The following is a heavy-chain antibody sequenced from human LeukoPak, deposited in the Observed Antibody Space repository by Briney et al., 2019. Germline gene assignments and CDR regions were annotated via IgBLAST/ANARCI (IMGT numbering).Heavy chain of an antibody. CDR3: ARGPGIQLWRFDYYMDV. CDR2: ISAYNGNT. D-gene: IGHD5-18*01. CDR1: GYTFTSYG. V-gene: IGHV1-18*01. J-gene: IGHJ6*03. Sequence: ASVKVSCKASGYTFTSYGISWVRQAPRQGLEWMGWISAYNGNTNYAQKLQGRVTMTTDTYTSTAYMELRSLRSDDTAVYYCARGPGIQLWRFDYYMDVWGKGTTVTVSS.